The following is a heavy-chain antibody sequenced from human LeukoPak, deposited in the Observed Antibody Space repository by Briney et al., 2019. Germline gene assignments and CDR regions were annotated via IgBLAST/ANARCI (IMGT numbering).Heavy chain of an antibody. CDR2: INGDGSST. Sequence: GGSLRLSCAASGFTFSNYLMHWVRQAPGKGLVWVSRINGDGSSTNYADSVKGRFTISRDNAKNTLYLQMNSLRAEDTAVYYCTRVAYGNAFDIWGQGTMVTVSS. J-gene: IGHJ3*02. CDR3: TRVAYGNAFDI. V-gene: IGHV3-74*01. CDR1: GFTFSNYL. D-gene: IGHD4-17*01.